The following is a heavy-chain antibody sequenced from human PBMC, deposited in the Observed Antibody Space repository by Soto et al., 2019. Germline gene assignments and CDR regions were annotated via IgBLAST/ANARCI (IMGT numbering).Heavy chain of an antibody. D-gene: IGHD2-2*01. CDR3: ATQVLPSYYYYGMDD. V-gene: IGHV1-69*12. CDR2: IIPIFGTA. J-gene: IGHJ6*02. CDR1: GGTFSSYA. Sequence: QVQLVQSGAEVKKPGSSVKVSCKASGGTFSSYAISWVRQAPGQGLEWMGGIIPIFGTADYAQKFQGRVTITADESTTTAYMELCSLRLEDTAVYYCATQVLPSYYYYGMDDWGQGTTFTVSS.